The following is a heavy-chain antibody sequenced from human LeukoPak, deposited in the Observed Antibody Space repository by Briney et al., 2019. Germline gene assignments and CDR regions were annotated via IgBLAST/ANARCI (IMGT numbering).Heavy chain of an antibody. Sequence: GGSLRLSCAASGFTFSDYEMNWVRQAPGKGLEWVLHISASGTIIHYADSVKGRFTISRDSAKNSLYLQMNSLRAEDTAVYYCARHLSGVTGYTYGRGIDYWGQGTLVTVSS. CDR3: ARHLSGVTGYTYGRGIDY. V-gene: IGHV3-48*03. D-gene: IGHD5-18*01. CDR2: ISASGTII. CDR1: GFTFSDYE. J-gene: IGHJ4*02.